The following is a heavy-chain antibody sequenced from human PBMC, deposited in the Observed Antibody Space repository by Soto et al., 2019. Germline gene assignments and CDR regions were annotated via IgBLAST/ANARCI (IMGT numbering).Heavy chain of an antibody. CDR2: IYHSGRT. J-gene: IGHJ4*02. D-gene: IGHD5-12*01. Sequence: QLQLQESDSGLVKPSQTLSLTCAVSGGSISSGGYSWSWIRQPPGKGLEWIGYIYHSGRTYYNPALKSRVTISVDRSKNQFSLKLSSVTAADTAVYYCAGGPGVARNYWGQGTLVTVSS. V-gene: IGHV4-30-2*01. CDR3: AGGPGVARNY. CDR1: GGSISSGGYS.